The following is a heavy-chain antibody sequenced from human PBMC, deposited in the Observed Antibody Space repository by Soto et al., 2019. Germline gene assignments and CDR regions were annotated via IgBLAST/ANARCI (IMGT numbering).Heavy chain of an antibody. D-gene: IGHD2-2*01. J-gene: IGHJ6*02. CDR1: GFTFSSYA. V-gene: IGHV3-30-3*01. CDR2: ISYDGSNK. CDR3: ARDGVVEMATIQGPDYYGMDV. Sequence: GGSLRLSCAASGFTFSSYAMHWVRQAPGKGLEWVAVISYDGSNKYYADSVKGRFTISRDNSKNTLYLQMNSLRAEDTAVYYCARDGVVEMATIQGPDYYGMDVWGQGTTVTVSS.